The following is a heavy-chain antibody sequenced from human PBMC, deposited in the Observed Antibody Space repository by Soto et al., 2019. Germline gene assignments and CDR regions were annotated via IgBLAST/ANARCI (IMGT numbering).Heavy chain of an antibody. CDR2: IYVTGAV. CDR1: GGSISSGGYY. D-gene: IGHD2-21*01. V-gene: IGHV4-31*03. J-gene: IGHJ5*02. Sequence: TLSLTCTVSGGSISSGGYYWSWIRQHPGKGLEWIGHIYVTGAVDYNPSLRDRITISQDTSERQFSLNLRLVTAADTAVYYCARLRIATNNYKWFDPWGQGTLVTVSS. CDR3: ARLRIATNNYKWFDP.